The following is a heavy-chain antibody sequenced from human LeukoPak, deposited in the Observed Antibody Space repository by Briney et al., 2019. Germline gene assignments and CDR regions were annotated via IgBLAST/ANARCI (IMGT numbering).Heavy chain of an antibody. CDR2: IIPIFGTA. CDR1: GGTFSSYA. V-gene: IGHV1-69*05. CDR3: ARGGLYYYDTAAY. Sequence: ASVKVSCKASGGTFSSYAISWVRQAPGQGLEWMGGIIPIFGTANYAQKLQGRVTMTTDTSTSTAYMELRSLRSDDTAVYYCARGGLYYYDTAAYWGQGTLVTVSS. D-gene: IGHD3-22*01. J-gene: IGHJ4*02.